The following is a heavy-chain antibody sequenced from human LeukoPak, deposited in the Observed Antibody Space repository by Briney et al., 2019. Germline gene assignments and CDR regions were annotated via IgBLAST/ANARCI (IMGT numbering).Heavy chain of an antibody. CDR2: ISSSSTNI. Sequence: GGSLRLSCAASGFTFSDYYMSWIRQAPGKGLEWLSSISSSSTNIYYADSVKGRFTISRDNAKNSLYLQMNSLRAEDTGVYYCGRQAAPDYWGQGTLVTVSS. CDR3: GRQAAPDY. CDR1: GFTFSDYY. V-gene: IGHV3-11*04. J-gene: IGHJ4*02. D-gene: IGHD2-15*01.